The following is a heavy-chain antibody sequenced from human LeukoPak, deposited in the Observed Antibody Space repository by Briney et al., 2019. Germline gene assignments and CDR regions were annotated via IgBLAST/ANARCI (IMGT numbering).Heavy chain of an antibody. V-gene: IGHV1-24*01. J-gene: IGHJ6*03. D-gene: IGHD4-11*01. CDR3: ARVYPTVEIPLNYYMDV. Sequence: ASVKVSCKVSGYTLTELSMHWVRQAPGKGLEWMGGFDPEDGETIYARKFQGRVTMTEDTSTDTAYMELSSLRSEDTAVYYCARVYPTVEIPLNYYMDVWGKGTTVTVSS. CDR2: FDPEDGET. CDR1: GYTLTELS.